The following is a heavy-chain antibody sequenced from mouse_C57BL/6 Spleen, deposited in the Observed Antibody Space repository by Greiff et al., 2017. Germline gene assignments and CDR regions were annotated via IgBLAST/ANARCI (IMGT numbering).Heavy chain of an antibody. CDR1: GFTFSDYY. J-gene: IGHJ1*03. CDR3: ARGGDYGSSYEYFDV. CDR2: INYDGSST. Sequence: EVKLVESEGGLVQPGSSMKLSCTASGFTFSDYYMAWVRQVPEKGLEWVANINYDGSSTYYLDSLKSRFIISRDNAKNILYLQMSSLKSEDTATYYCARGGDYGSSYEYFDVWGTGTTVTVSS. D-gene: IGHD1-1*01. V-gene: IGHV5-16*01.